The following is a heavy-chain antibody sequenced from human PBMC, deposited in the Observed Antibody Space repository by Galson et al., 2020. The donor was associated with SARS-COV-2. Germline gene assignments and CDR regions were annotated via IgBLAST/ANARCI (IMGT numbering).Heavy chain of an antibody. CDR1: GFTSSSYA. D-gene: IGHD1-26*01. V-gene: IGHV3-30-3*01. CDR3: ARVGSGSYRGAFDI. J-gene: IGHJ3*02. CDR2: ISYDGSNK. Sequence: GGSLRLSCAASGFTSSSYAMHWVRQAPGKGLEWVAVISYDGSNKYYADSVKGRFTISRDNSKNTLYLQMNSLRAEDTAVYYCARVGSGSYRGAFDIWGQGTMVTVSS.